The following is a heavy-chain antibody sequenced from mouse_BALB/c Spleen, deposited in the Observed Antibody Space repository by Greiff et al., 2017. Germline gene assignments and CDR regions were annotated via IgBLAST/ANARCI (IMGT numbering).Heavy chain of an antibody. V-gene: IGHV5-17*02. Sequence: EVQGVESGGGLVQPGGSRKLSCAASGFTFSSFGMHWVRQAPEKGLEWVAYISSGSSTIYYADTVKGRFTISRDNPKHTLFLQMTSLRSEDTAMYYCARGGIYYGNYIDYWGQGTTLTVSS. J-gene: IGHJ2*01. CDR1: GFTFSSFG. D-gene: IGHD2-1*01. CDR2: ISSGSSTI. CDR3: ARGGIYYGNYIDY.